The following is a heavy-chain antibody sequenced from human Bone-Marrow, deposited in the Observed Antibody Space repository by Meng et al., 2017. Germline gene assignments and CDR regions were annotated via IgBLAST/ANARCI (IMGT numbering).Heavy chain of an antibody. CDR1: GGSISSGGYY. D-gene: IGHD6-13*01. Sequence: QVQLPGSGPGLVKPSQTLSLTCTVSGGSISSGGYYWSWIRQHPGKGLEWIGYIYYSGSTYYNPSLKSRVTISVDTSKNQFSLKLSSVTAADTAVYYCARGPLSAAGTMGYFQHWGQGTLVTVSS. CDR2: IYYSGST. V-gene: IGHV4-31*03. CDR3: ARGPLSAAGTMGYFQH. J-gene: IGHJ1*01.